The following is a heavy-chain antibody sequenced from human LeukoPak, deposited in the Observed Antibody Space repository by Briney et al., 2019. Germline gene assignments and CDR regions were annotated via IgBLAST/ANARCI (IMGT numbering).Heavy chain of an antibody. J-gene: IGHJ4*02. Sequence: SETLSLTCTVSGGSISSSSYYWGWIRQPPGKGLEWIGSIYYSGSTYYNPSLKSRVTISVDTSKNQFSLKLSSVTAADTAVYYCARQGFSIGGSLEIDYWGQGTLVTVSS. CDR1: GGSISSSSYY. V-gene: IGHV4-39*01. D-gene: IGHD1-26*01. CDR2: IYYSGST. CDR3: ARQGFSIGGSLEIDY.